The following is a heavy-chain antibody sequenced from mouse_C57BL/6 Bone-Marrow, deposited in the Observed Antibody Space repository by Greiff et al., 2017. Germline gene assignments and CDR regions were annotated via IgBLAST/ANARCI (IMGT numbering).Heavy chain of an antibody. V-gene: IGHV1-19*01. J-gene: IGHJ4*01. Sequence: EVQLQQSGPVLVKPGASVKMSCKASGYTFTDYYMNWVKQSHGKSLEWIGVINPYNGGTSYNQKFKGKATLTVDKSSSTAYMELNSLTSEDSAVYYCARWEGAMDYWGQGTSVTVSS. CDR1: GYTFTDYY. CDR2: INPYNGGT. CDR3: ARWEGAMDY. D-gene: IGHD4-1*01.